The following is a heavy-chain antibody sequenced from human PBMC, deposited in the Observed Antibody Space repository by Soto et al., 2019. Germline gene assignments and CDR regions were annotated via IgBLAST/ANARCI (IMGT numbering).Heavy chain of an antibody. V-gene: IGHV3-23*01. D-gene: IGHD6-19*01. CDR1: GFTFSSYA. CDR3: AEDRIRYSSGSNGDAFDI. Sequence: GGSLRLSCAASGFTFSSYAMSWVRQAPGKGLEWVSAISGTGGSTYYADSVKGRFTISRDKSKNTLYLQMNSLRAEDTAVYYCAEDRIRYSSGSNGDAFDIWGQGTMVTVSS. J-gene: IGHJ3*02. CDR2: ISGTGGST.